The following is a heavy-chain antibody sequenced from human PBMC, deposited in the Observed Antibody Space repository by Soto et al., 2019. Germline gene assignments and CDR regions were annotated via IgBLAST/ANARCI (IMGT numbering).Heavy chain of an antibody. CDR3: ADYSGTYNDAFDI. CDR2: INHSGST. CDR1: GGSFSGYY. Sequence: PSETLSLTCAVYGGSFSGYYWSWIRQPPGKGLEWIGEINHSGSTNYNPSLKSRVTISVDTSKNQFSLKLSSVTAADAAVYYCADYSGTYNDAFDIWGHGTMVTVSS. V-gene: IGHV4-34*01. D-gene: IGHD1-26*01. J-gene: IGHJ3*02.